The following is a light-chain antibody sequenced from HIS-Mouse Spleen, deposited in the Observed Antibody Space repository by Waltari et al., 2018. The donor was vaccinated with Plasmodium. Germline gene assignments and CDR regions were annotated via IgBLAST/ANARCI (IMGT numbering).Light chain of an antibody. CDR3: YSTDSSGNHRV. CDR1: ALPKKY. J-gene: IGLJ3*02. CDR2: EDS. Sequence: SYELTQPPSVSVSPGQTARTTCSGGALPKKYAYGYQQKSGQAPVLVIYEDSKRPSGIPERFSGSSSGTMATLTISGAQVEDEADYYCYSTDSSGNHRVFGGGTKLTVL. V-gene: IGLV3-10*01.